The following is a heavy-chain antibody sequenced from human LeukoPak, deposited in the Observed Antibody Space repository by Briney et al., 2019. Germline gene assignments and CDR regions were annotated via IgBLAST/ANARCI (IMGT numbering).Heavy chain of an antibody. Sequence: GGSLRLSCAASGFPFAKYAMSWVPPATGKGLEGVLYVCGSGGEAHSTDSVKGRFTISRDNSKRTLYLQLSSLRAEDTAVYYCAKVPHYGGNSPWFDSWGQGTLFTVSS. CDR1: GFPFAKYA. D-gene: IGHD4-23*01. J-gene: IGHJ5*01. V-gene: IGHV3-23*01. CDR2: VCGSGGEA. CDR3: AKVPHYGGNSPWFDS.